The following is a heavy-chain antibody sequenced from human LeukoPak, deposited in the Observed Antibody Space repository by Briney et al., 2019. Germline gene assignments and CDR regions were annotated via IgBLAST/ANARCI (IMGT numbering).Heavy chain of an antibody. Sequence: PGGSLRLSCTAAGFRFTDYPMHGVRQAPGKGLEGVAGLSVDGSNAYLADDVRGRFAISRARSSNPLFLQTNSLRTEDPAVYYCARDQVLGQRVFYYYGMDVWGQGTTVAVYS. CDR3: ARDQVLGQRVFYYYGMDV. V-gene: IGHV3-30*09. CDR2: LSVDGSNA. D-gene: IGHD1-1*01. J-gene: IGHJ6*02. CDR1: GFRFTDYP.